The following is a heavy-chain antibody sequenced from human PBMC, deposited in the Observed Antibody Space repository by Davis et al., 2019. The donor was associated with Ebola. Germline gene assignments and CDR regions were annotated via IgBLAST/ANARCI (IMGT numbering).Heavy chain of an antibody. V-gene: IGHV3-30*18. J-gene: IGHJ5*02. Sequence: GESLKISCAASGFTFSSYGMHWVRQAPGKGLEWVAVISYDGSNKYYADSVKGRFTISRDNSKNTLYLQMNSLRAEDTAVYYCAKSQLRSSSSSDWFDPWGQGTLVTDSS. CDR2: ISYDGSNK. D-gene: IGHD6-6*01. CDR3: AKSQLRSSSSSDWFDP. CDR1: GFTFSSYG.